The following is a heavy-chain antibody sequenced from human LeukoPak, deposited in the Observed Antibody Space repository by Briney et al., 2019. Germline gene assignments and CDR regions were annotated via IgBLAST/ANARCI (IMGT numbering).Heavy chain of an antibody. CDR2: INPNTGGT. D-gene: IGHD6-19*01. Sequence: GASVKVSCKASGYTFTSYGISWVRQAPGQGLVWMGWINPNTGGTNFAQKFQDRVTMTTDTSISTAYMELSRLRSDDTAVYYCARVQIRSAWSFSFYYFDYWGQGTLVTVSS. J-gene: IGHJ4*02. CDR1: GYTFTSYG. V-gene: IGHV1-2*02. CDR3: ARVQIRSAWSFSFYYFDY.